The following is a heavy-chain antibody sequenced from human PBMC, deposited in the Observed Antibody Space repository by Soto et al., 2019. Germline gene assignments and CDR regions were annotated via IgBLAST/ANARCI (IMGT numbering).Heavy chain of an antibody. D-gene: IGHD2-15*01. Sequence: QEQLQQWGAGLLKPSETLSLTCAVYGGSFSGYYWSWIRQPPGKGLEWIGEINHSGSTNYNPSLKSRVTISVDTSKNQFSLKLSSVTAADTAVYYCAARYCSGGSCPDNWFDPWGQGTLVTVSS. CDR2: INHSGST. CDR1: GGSFSGYY. CDR3: AARYCSGGSCPDNWFDP. V-gene: IGHV4-34*01. J-gene: IGHJ5*02.